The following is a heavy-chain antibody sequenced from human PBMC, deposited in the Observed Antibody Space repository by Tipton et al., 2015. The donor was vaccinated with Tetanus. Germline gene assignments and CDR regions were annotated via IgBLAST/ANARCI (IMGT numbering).Heavy chain of an antibody. D-gene: IGHD6-13*01. Sequence: SLRLSCAASGFTFSNSGMHWVRQAPGKGLEWVAIISYDGNYQSYAESVKGRFTISRDNSKSTLFLQMNGLRAEDTAVYYCIYTISWPAFAYWGQGSLVPVSS. CDR3: IYTISWPAFAY. J-gene: IGHJ4*02. V-gene: IGHV3-30*03. CDR2: ISYDGNYQ. CDR1: GFTFSNSG.